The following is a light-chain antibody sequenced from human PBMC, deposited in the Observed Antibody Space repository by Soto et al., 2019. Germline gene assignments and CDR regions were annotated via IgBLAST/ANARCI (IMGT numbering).Light chain of an antibody. J-gene: IGLJ3*02. Sequence: QSVLTQPPSVSGAPGQRVTISCTGSSSNIGAGYDVHWYQQLPGTAPKLPIYGNSNRPSGVPDRFSGSKSVTSASLAITGLQAEDEADYYCQSYDSSLSGSVFGGGTKVTVL. V-gene: IGLV1-40*01. CDR2: GNS. CDR3: QSYDSSLSGSV. CDR1: SSNIGAGYD.